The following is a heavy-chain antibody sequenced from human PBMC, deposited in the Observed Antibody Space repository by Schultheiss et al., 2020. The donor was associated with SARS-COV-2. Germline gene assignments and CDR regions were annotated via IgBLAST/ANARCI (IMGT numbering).Heavy chain of an antibody. CDR3: ARGPGGRFLEWLPEDWFDP. CDR2: IYYSGST. J-gene: IGHJ5*02. D-gene: IGHD3-3*01. Sequence: SETLSLTCTVSGGSISSYYWSWIRQPPGKGLEWIGYIYYSGSTYYNPSLKSRVTISVDTSKNQFSLKLSSVTAADTAVYYCARGPGGRFLEWLPEDWFDPWGQGTLVTVSS. V-gene: IGHV4-59*12. CDR1: GGSISSYY.